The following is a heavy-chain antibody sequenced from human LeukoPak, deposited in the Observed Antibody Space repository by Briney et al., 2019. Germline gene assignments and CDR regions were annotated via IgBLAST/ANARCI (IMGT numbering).Heavy chain of an antibody. D-gene: IGHD6-19*01. J-gene: IGHJ6*02. CDR3: ARGGYSSGWYWDGLDDYYYYGLDV. CDR1: GYTFTSYG. V-gene: IGHV1-18*01. Sequence: GASVKVSCKASGYTFTSYGISWVRQAPGQGLEWMGWISAYNGDTNYAQKLQGGVTMTTDTSTSTAYMELRGLRSDDTAVFYCARGGYSSGWYWDGLDDYYYYGLDVWGQGTTVTVSS. CDR2: ISAYNGDT.